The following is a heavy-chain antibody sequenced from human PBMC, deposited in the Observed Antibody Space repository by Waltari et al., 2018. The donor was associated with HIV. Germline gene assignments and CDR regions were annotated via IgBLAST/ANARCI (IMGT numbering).Heavy chain of an antibody. D-gene: IGHD3-16*01. Sequence: EEKLVESGGALAQPGRTLRLSCAASGFKFGDFGMHWVRQVPGQGLEWVAGIGGNGDNLAYAASGRGRFIISRDNGRKLVYLEMNRLRHEDTAVYYCTRMGGGRGLIHWYYYFGMDVWGQGTTVTVSS. V-gene: IGHV3-9*01. CDR2: IGGNGDNL. CDR3: TRMGGGRGLIHWYYYFGMDV. J-gene: IGHJ6*02. CDR1: GFKFGDFG.